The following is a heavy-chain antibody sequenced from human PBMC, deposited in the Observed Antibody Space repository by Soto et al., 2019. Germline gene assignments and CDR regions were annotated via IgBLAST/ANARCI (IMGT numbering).Heavy chain of an antibody. V-gene: IGHV3-74*01. CDR2: IKTDGSST. J-gene: IGHJ4*02. D-gene: IGHD5-18*01. CDR1: GFSFSNYW. CDR3: AKREGNTYGLFH. Sequence: EVQLVESGGGLVQPGGSLRLSCAASGFSFSNYWIHWVRQAPGKGLVWVSRIKTDGSSTYYAADVKGRFTISRDNAKKTLYLQMNSRTAEDTAVDYCAKREGNTYGLFHWGQGTLVTVSS.